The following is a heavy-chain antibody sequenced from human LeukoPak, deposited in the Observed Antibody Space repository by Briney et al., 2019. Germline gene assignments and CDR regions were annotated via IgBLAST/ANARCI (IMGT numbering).Heavy chain of an antibody. V-gene: IGHV4-38-2*01. CDR2: IYHSGST. Sequence: SETLSLTCAVSGYSISSGYYWGWIRQPPGKGLELIGSIYHSGSTYYNPSLKSRVTISVDTSKNQFSLKLSSVTAADTAVYYCARGPSGYSTPYYSYYMDVWGKGTTVTVSS. J-gene: IGHJ6*03. D-gene: IGHD2-15*01. CDR1: GYSISSGYY. CDR3: ARGPSGYSTPYYSYYMDV.